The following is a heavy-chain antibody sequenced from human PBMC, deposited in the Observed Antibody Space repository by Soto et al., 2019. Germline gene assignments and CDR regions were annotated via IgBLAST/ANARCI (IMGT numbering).Heavy chain of an antibody. D-gene: IGHD2-2*01. CDR1: GFTFSSYG. J-gene: IGHJ6*02. CDR3: ARDFPRVPAVRDNYYYGMDV. CDR2: IWYDGSNK. Sequence: GGSLRLSCAASGFTFSSYGMHWVRQAPGKGLEWVAVIWYDGSNKYYADSVKGRFTISRDNSKNTLYLQMNSLRAEDTAVYYCARDFPRVPAVRDNYYYGMDVWGQGTTVTVSS. V-gene: IGHV3-33*01.